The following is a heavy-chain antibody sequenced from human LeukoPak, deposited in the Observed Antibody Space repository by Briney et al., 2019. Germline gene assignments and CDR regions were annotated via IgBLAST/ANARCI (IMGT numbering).Heavy chain of an antibody. J-gene: IGHJ4*02. Sequence: ASVKVSCKASGGTFSSYAISWVRQAPGQGLEWMGWISAYNGNTNYAQKLQGRVTMTTDTSTSTAHMELRSLRSDDTAVYYCARVGDSSGFDYWGQGTLVTVSS. CDR1: GGTFSSYA. V-gene: IGHV1-18*01. D-gene: IGHD3-22*01. CDR2: ISAYNGNT. CDR3: ARVGDSSGFDY.